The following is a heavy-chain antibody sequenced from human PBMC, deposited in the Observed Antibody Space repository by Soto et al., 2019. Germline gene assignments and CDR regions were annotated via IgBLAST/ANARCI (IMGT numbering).Heavy chain of an antibody. D-gene: IGHD4-17*01. V-gene: IGHV4-59*08. Sequence: PSETLSLTCTVSGGSISSYYWSWIRQPPGKGLEWIGYIYYSGSTNYNPSLKSRVTISVDTSKNQFSLKLSSVTAADTAVYYCARPMTTVTNDAFDIWGQGTMVTVSS. CDR2: IYYSGST. CDR1: GGSISSYY. J-gene: IGHJ3*02. CDR3: ARPMTTVTNDAFDI.